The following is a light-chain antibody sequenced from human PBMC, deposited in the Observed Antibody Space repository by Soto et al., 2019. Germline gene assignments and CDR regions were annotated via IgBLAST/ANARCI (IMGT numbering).Light chain of an antibody. CDR2: DVS. J-gene: IGLJ1*01. Sequence: QSSLTPPAPLSRSPGQSITLPCPGTSSDVGGYNYVSWYQQHPGKAPKLMIYDVSNRPSGVSNRFSGSKSGNTASLTISGLQAEDEADYYCSSYTSSSTLYVFGTGTKVTVL. CDR1: SSDVGGYNY. CDR3: SSYTSSSTLYV. V-gene: IGLV2-14*01.